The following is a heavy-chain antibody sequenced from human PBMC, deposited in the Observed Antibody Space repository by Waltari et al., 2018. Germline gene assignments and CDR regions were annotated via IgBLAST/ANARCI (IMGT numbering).Heavy chain of an antibody. D-gene: IGHD6-13*01. CDR1: GFTFSSYA. CDR2: ISYDGSNK. J-gene: IGHJ4*02. V-gene: IGHV3-30-3*01. Sequence: QVQLVESGGGVVQPGRSLRLSCAASGFTFSSYAMHWVRQAPGKGLEWVAVISYDGSNKYYADSVKGRFTISRDNSKNTLYLQMNSLRAEDTTVYYCARDPHFDGAAGGQGTLVTVSS. CDR3: ARDPHFDGAA.